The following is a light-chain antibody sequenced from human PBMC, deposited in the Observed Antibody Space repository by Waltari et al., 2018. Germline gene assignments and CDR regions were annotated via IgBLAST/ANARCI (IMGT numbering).Light chain of an antibody. Sequence: QSALTQPPSVSGSPGQSVTISCTGTSSDVGSYNRVSWYQQSPGTAPKLIIYEVSNRPEGVPVRFSGAKSGNTASLTISGLQAEDEADYYCSSYRMSSTLGVLGGGTKLTVL. CDR2: EVS. CDR1: SSDVGSYNR. J-gene: IGLJ2*01. V-gene: IGLV2-18*02. CDR3: SSYRMSSTLGV.